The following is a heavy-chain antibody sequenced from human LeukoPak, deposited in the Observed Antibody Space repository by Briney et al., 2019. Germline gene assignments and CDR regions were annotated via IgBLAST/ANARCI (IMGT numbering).Heavy chain of an antibody. V-gene: IGHV1-18*01. D-gene: IGHD2-8*01. Sequence: ASVKVSCKASGYTFTSYGISWVRQAPGQGLEWMGWISAYNGNTNYAQKLQGRVTMTTDTSTSTAYMELRSLGSDDTAVYYCARGGCTNGVCYLRNKVYDYWGQGTLVTVSS. CDR1: GYTFTSYG. CDR2: ISAYNGNT. J-gene: IGHJ4*02. CDR3: ARGGCTNGVCYLRNKVYDY.